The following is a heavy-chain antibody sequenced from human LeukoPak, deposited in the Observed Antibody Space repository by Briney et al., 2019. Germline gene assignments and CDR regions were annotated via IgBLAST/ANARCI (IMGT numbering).Heavy chain of an antibody. Sequence: SETLSLTCAVYGGSFSGYYWIWIRQPPGKGLEWIGEINHSGSTNYNPSLKSRVTISVDTSKNQFSLKLSSVTAADTAVYYCASTVEMATITYDYWGQGTLVTVSS. CDR2: INHSGST. CDR3: ASTVEMATITYDY. V-gene: IGHV4-34*01. J-gene: IGHJ4*02. D-gene: IGHD5-24*01. CDR1: GGSFSGYY.